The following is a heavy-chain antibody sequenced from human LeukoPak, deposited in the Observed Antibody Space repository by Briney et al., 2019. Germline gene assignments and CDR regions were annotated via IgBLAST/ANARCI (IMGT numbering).Heavy chain of an antibody. V-gene: IGHV4-59*01. Sequence: PSETLSLTCTVSGGSISSYYWSWIRQPPGKGLEWIGYIYYSGSTNYNPSLKSRVTISVDTSKNQFSLKLSSVTAADTAVYYCARDRGSGWPLHWFDPWGQGTLVTVSS. D-gene: IGHD6-19*01. J-gene: IGHJ5*02. CDR3: ARDRGSGWPLHWFDP. CDR2: IYYSGST. CDR1: GGSISSYY.